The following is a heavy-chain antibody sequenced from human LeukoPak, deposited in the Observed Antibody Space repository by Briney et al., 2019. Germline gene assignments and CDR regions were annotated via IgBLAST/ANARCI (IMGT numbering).Heavy chain of an antibody. Sequence: GESLKISCKGSGYSFTNNWIGWVRQMPGKGLEWMGVIYPGDSDTRYSPSFQGQVTISADSSTSTAYLQWSSLRASDTAMYYCARASRDGYNQNFDHWGQGTLVTVSS. CDR2: IYPGDSDT. J-gene: IGHJ4*02. D-gene: IGHD5-24*01. V-gene: IGHV5-51*01. CDR3: ARASRDGYNQNFDH. CDR1: GYSFTNNW.